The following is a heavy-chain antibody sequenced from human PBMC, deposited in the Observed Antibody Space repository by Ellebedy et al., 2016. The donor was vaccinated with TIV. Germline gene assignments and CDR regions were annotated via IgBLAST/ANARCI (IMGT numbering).Heavy chain of an antibody. V-gene: IGHV4-31*03. CDR2: IYYSGST. D-gene: IGHD6-19*01. CDR1: GGSIGSGGYY. CDR3: ARLATGYSSGWWAYYYYGMDV. J-gene: IGHJ6*02. Sequence: SETLSLXXTVSGGSIGSGGYYWSWIRQHPGKGLEWIGYIYYSGSTYYNPSLKSRVIISVDTSKNQFSLKLSSVTAADTAVYYCARLATGYSSGWWAYYYYGMDVWGQGTTVTVSS.